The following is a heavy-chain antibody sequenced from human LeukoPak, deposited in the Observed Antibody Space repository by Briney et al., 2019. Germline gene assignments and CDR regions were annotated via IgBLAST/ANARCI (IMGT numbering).Heavy chain of an antibody. CDR3: ASLVVGSSLVWFDP. V-gene: IGHV4-31*03. CDR1: GGSISSGGYY. D-gene: IGHD6-13*01. Sequence: SQTLSLTCTVSGGSISSGGYYWSWIRQHPGKGLEWIGYIYYSGSTYYNPSLKSRVTISVDTSKNQFSLKLSSVTAADTAVYYCASLVVGSSLVWFDPWGQGTLVTVSS. CDR2: IYYSGST. J-gene: IGHJ5*02.